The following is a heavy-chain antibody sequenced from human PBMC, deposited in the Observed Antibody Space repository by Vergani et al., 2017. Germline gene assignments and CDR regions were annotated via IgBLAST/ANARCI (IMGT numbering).Heavy chain of an antibody. J-gene: IGHJ6*03. CDR1: GGTFSSYA. V-gene: IGHV1-69*04. Sequence: QVQLVQSGAEVKKPGSSVKVSCKASGGTFSSYAISWVRQAPGQGLEWMGRIIPILGIANYAQKFQGRVTITADKSTSTAYMEPSSLRSEDTAVYYCARDRIVVVPAASYYYYYMDVWGKGTTVTVSS. CDR3: ARDRIVVVPAASYYYYYMDV. CDR2: IIPILGIA. D-gene: IGHD2-2*01.